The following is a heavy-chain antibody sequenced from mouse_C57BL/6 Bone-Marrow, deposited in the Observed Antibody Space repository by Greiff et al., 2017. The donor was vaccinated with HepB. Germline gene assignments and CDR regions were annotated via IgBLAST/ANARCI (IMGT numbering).Heavy chain of an antibody. D-gene: IGHD2-1*01. J-gene: IGHJ4*01. V-gene: IGHV3-1*01. CDR3: ARGGPFYPYYYAMDY. CDR1: GYSITSGYD. CDR2: ISYSGST. Sequence: EVQLQESGPGMVKPSQSLSLTCTVTGYSITSGYDWHWIRHFPGNKLEWMGYISYSGSTNYNPSLKSRISITHDTSKNHFFLKLNSVTTEDTATYYCARGGPFYPYYYAMDYWGQGTSVTVSS.